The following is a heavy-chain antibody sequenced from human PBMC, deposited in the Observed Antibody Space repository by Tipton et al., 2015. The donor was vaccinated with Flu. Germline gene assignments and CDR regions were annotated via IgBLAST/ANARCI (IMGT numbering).Heavy chain of an antibody. V-gene: IGHV4-61*02. J-gene: IGHJ1*01. CDR1: GGSISSDSYY. Sequence: GLVKPSETLSLTCTVSGGSISSDSYYWSWIRQPAGKGLEWIGRIYTSGSTNYNPSLKSRVTISLDTSKNQFSLKLSSVTAADTAVYYCARYTSSWDPPRDWGQGTLVTVSS. CDR3: ARYTSSWDPPRD. D-gene: IGHD6-13*01. CDR2: IYTSGST.